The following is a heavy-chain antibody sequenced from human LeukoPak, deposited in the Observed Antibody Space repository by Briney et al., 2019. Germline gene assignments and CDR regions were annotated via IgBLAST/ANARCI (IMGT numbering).Heavy chain of an antibody. CDR3: AKSSRATSVSVAGPFDY. Sequence: GGSLRLSCAASGFTFSSYAMSWVRQAPGKGLEWVSGFSVSDATTYYADSVKGRFTISRDNFKNTLYLQMNSLRAEDTAVYYCAKSSRATSVSVAGPFDYWGQGTLVTVSS. CDR1: GFTFSSYA. D-gene: IGHD6-19*01. V-gene: IGHV3-23*01. CDR2: FSVSDATT. J-gene: IGHJ4*02.